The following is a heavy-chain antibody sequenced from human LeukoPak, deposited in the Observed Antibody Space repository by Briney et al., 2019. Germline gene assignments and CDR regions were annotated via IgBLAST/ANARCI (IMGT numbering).Heavy chain of an antibody. V-gene: IGHV1-69*05. CDR1: GGTFSSYA. D-gene: IGHD3-9*01. CDR2: IIPIFGTA. J-gene: IGHJ5*02. CDR3: ARIVTGELRYFDWTDAWFDP. Sequence: SVKVSCKASGGTFSSYAVSWVRQAPGQGLEWMGGIIPIFGTANYAQKFQGRVTITTDESTSTAYMELSSLRSEDTAVYYCARIVTGELRYFDWTDAWFDPWGQGTLVTVSS.